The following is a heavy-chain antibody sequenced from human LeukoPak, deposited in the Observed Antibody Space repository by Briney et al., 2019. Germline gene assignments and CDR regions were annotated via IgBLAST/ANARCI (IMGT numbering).Heavy chain of an antibody. J-gene: IGHJ5*02. CDR1: VGSFSGYY. V-gene: IGHV4-34*01. CDR2: INHSGST. Sequence: SETLSLTCAVYVGSFSGYYWSWIRQPPGKGLEWIGEINHSGSTNNNPSLKSRVTISVDTSKNQFSLKLSSVTAADTAVYYCARGVVRYFDWSNWFDTWGQGTLVTVSS. CDR3: ARGVVRYFDWSNWFDT. D-gene: IGHD3-9*01.